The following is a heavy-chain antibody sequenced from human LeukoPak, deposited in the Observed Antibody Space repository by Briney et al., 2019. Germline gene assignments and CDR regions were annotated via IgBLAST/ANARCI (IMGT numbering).Heavy chain of an antibody. J-gene: IGHJ5*02. CDR3: ARAQPTPRWFDP. Sequence: PGGSLRLSCAASGFTFSSYWMHWVRQAPGKGLVWISRINSDGSGTSYADSVKGRFTISRDNAKNTLFLQMNSLRAEDTAVYYCARAQPTPRWFDPWGQGTLVTVSS. V-gene: IGHV3-74*01. D-gene: IGHD1-14*01. CDR1: GFTFSSYW. CDR2: INSDGSGT.